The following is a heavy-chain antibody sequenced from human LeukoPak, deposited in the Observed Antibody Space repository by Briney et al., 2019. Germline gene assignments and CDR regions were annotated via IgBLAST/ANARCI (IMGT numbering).Heavy chain of an antibody. V-gene: IGHV4-30-4*01. CDR1: GGSISSGDYY. Sequence: SETLSLTCTVSGGSISSGDYYWSWIRQPPGKGLEWIGYIYYSGSTYYNPSLKSRVTISVDTSKNQFSLKLSSVTAADTAVYYCARVGVGATGVDAFDIWGQGTMVTVSS. CDR3: ARVGVGATGVDAFDI. D-gene: IGHD1-26*01. J-gene: IGHJ3*02. CDR2: IYYSGST.